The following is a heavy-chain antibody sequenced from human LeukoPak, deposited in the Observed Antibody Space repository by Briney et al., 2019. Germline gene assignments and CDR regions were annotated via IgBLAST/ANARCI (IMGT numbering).Heavy chain of an antibody. D-gene: IGHD1-26*01. CDR2: INHSGNI. V-gene: IGHV4-34*01. CDR1: GGSFSGHS. Sequence: SETLSLTCAVYGGSFSGHSWSWIRQPPGKGLGWIGEINHSGNINYNPSLKSRVTISVDTSKNQFSLKLSSVTAADTAVYYCARGDSSGSYSDAFDIWGQGTMVTVSS. CDR3: ARGDSSGSYSDAFDI. J-gene: IGHJ3*02.